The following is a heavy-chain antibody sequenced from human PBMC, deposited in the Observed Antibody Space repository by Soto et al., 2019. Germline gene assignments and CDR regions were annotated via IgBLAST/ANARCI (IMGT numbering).Heavy chain of an antibody. CDR1: GYTFTGYY. Sequence: QVQLVQSGAEVKKPGASVKVSCKASGYTFTGYYIHWVRQAPGQGLEWMGWINPSSGGTKYPQKFQGRVTMTRDTSIRTVYMSLTGLKSDDTAVYFCARDLAKGGGSAGFDYWGQGTLVAVSS. J-gene: IGHJ4*02. V-gene: IGHV1-2*02. CDR3: ARDLAKGGGSAGFDY. D-gene: IGHD2-15*01. CDR2: INPSSGGT.